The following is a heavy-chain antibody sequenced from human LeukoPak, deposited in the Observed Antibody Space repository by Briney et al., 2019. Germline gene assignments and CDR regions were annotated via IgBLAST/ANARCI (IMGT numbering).Heavy chain of an antibody. CDR2: IYYSGST. J-gene: IGHJ4*02. V-gene: IGHV4-39*01. CDR3: ARHQSYGSGTYYAPFDN. CDR1: GGSVSSSSYY. Sequence: PSETLSLTCTVSGGSVSSSSYYWGWIRQPPMKGLEWIGSIYYSGSTEYNLSLKSRVTISVDTSSNQFSLKLRSVTAADTAVYYCARHQSYGSGTYYAPFDNWGQGILVTVSS. D-gene: IGHD3-10*01.